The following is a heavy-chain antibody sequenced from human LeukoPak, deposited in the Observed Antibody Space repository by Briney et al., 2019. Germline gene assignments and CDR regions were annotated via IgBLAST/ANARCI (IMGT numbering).Heavy chain of an antibody. V-gene: IGHV4-59*01. CDR2: IYYSGST. J-gene: IGHJ6*03. Sequence: SETLSLTCTVSGGSISSYYWSWIRQPPGKGLEWIGYIYYSGSTNYNPSLKSRVTISVGTSKNQFSLKLSSVTAADTAVYYCARGGLIAAAGTYYYYYYMDVWGKGTTVTISS. D-gene: IGHD6-13*01. CDR3: ARGGLIAAAGTYYYYYYMDV. CDR1: GGSISSYY.